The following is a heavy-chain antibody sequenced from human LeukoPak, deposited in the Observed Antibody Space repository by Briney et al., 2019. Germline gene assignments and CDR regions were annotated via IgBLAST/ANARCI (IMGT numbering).Heavy chain of an antibody. CDR1: GFTFNNCA. CDR3: AKGGAVDGTLKFDY. CDR2: VTGAGDTT. D-gene: IGHD1-1*01. J-gene: IGHJ4*02. V-gene: IGHV3-23*01. Sequence: GGSLRLSCTATGFTFNNCAMSWVRQAPGKGLEWVSTVTGAGDTTHYADAVRGRFTITRDNSQNTLYLRMNSLRVEDTAMYFCAKGGAVDGTLKFDYWGQGTLVTVSS.